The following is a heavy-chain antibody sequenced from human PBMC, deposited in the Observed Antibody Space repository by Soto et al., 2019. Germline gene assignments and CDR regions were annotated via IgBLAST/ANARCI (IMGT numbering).Heavy chain of an antibody. Sequence: QVQLVQSGAEVKKPGASVKVSCKASGYTFTSYGISWVRQAPGQGLEWMGWISAYNGNTNYAQKLQGRVTMTTDTSTSTDSMELRSLRSDDTAVYYCARQIRFLEWLETYYYYYMDVWGKGTTVTVSS. V-gene: IGHV1-18*01. CDR2: ISAYNGNT. CDR3: ARQIRFLEWLETYYYYYMDV. J-gene: IGHJ6*03. D-gene: IGHD3-3*01. CDR1: GYTFTSYG.